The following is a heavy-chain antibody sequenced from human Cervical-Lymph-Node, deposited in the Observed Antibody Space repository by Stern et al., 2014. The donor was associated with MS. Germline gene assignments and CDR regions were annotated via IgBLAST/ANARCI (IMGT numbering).Heavy chain of an antibody. J-gene: IGHJ5*02. D-gene: IGHD6-13*01. V-gene: IGHV4-39*01. CDR3: ARMQQQLVLLYGSGNWFDP. CDR1: GGSISSSSYY. Sequence: QLQLPESGPGLVKPSETLSLTCTVYGGSISSSSYYWGWIRQPPGKGLEWIGSMYYSGSTYYKSSLKSRASISVDRAKNPFPLLLSSVTAADTAVYYCARMQQQLVLLYGSGNWFDPWGQGTLVTVSS. CDR2: MYYSGST.